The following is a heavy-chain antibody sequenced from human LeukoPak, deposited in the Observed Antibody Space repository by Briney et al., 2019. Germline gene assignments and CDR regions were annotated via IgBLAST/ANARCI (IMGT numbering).Heavy chain of an antibody. CDR3: ASKARSPGFLIAAAGRGWFDP. Sequence: PGGSLRLSCAASGFTFSNAWMSWVRQAPGKGLEWVGRIKSKTDGGTTDYAAPVKGRFTISRDDSKNTLYLQMNSLKTEDTAVYYCASKARSPGFLIAAAGRGWFDPWGQGTLVTVSS. D-gene: IGHD6-13*01. V-gene: IGHV3-15*01. CDR2: IKSKTDGGTT. J-gene: IGHJ5*02. CDR1: GFTFSNAW.